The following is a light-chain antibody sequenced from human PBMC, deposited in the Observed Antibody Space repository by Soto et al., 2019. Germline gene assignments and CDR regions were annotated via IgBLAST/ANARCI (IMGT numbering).Light chain of an antibody. J-gene: IGKJ2*01. CDR1: QSISSY. Sequence: DIQMTQSPSSLSASVGDRVTTSRAGQSISSYLNWYQQKPGKAPTFLIYVASTLQSGVPSRFSGSGSGTDFTLTITSLQPEDFATYYCQQSYRSPYTFGQGTKLEIK. CDR2: VAS. CDR3: QQSYRSPYT. V-gene: IGKV1-39*01.